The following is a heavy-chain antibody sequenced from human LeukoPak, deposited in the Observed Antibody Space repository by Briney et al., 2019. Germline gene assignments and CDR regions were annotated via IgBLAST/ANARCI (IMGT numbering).Heavy chain of an antibody. J-gene: IGHJ4*02. CDR3: ARGGYDYVWGSYRYYFDY. CDR1: GFTFSNYY. D-gene: IGHD3-16*02. Sequence: GGSLRLSCAASGFTFSNYYMSWIRQAPGKGLEWVAYISSSSSYTNYANAVKVRVTISRYNAKNSLYLQMNSLRAEDTAVYYCARGGYDYVWGSYRYYFDYWGQGTLVTVSS. V-gene: IGHV3-11*06. CDR2: ISSSSSYT.